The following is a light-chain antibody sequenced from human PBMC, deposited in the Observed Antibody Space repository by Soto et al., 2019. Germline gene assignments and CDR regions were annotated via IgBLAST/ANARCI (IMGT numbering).Light chain of an antibody. CDR1: QSISSW. V-gene: IGKV1-5*01. J-gene: IGKJ1*01. CDR3: QQYNSYPWT. CDR2: DAS. Sequence: DIQMTQSPSTLSASVGDRVTNTCRASQSISSWLAWYQQKPGKAPKLLIYDASSLESGVPSSFSGSGSGTEFTLTISSLQPDDFATYYCQQYNSYPWTFGQGTKV.